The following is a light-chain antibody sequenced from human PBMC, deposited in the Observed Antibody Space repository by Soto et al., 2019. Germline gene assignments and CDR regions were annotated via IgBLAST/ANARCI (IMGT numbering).Light chain of an antibody. CDR2: GSS. Sequence: EIVLTQSPGTLSLSPGERATLSCRASETISSSYLAWYQQKPGQAPRLLIYGSSSRATGIPDRFSGSGSGTDVTLTISRLEPEDFAVYYCQQYDSSPITFGKGTRLEIK. CDR3: QQYDSSPIT. V-gene: IGKV3-20*01. CDR1: ETISSSY. J-gene: IGKJ5*01.